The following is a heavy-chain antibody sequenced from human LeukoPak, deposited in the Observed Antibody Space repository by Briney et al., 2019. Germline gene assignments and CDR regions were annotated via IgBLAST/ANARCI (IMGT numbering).Heavy chain of an antibody. CDR1: GFTFSSYS. V-gene: IGHV3-21*01. Sequence: GGSLRLSCAASGFTFSSYSMNWVRQAPGKGLEWVSSLSSSSSYIYYADSAKRRFTISRDNAKKSLYLQMNSVRAEDSAVYYCARGTGNYESSGYYSSLHAFDIWGQGTMVTVSS. CDR3: ARGTGNYESSGYYSSLHAFDI. J-gene: IGHJ3*02. D-gene: IGHD3-22*01. CDR2: LSSSSSYI.